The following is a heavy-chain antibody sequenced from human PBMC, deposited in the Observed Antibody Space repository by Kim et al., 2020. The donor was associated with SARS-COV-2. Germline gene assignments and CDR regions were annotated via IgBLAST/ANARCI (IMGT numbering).Heavy chain of an antibody. CDR2: IIPIFGTA. Sequence: SVKVSCKASGGTFSSYAISWVRQAPGQGLEWMGGIIPIFGTANYAQKFQGRVTITADESTSTAYMELSSLRSEDTAVYYCAREGCSGGSCQYYYYGMDVWGQGTTVTVSS. CDR1: GGTFSSYA. CDR3: AREGCSGGSCQYYYYGMDV. J-gene: IGHJ6*02. D-gene: IGHD2-15*01. V-gene: IGHV1-69*13.